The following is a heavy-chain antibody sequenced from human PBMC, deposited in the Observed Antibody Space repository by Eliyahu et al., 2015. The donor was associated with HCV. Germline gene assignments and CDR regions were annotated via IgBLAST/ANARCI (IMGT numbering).Heavy chain of an antibody. CDR2: ITGDTGRT. Sequence: QVQLVQSGAELRKPGASVKVSCKASGNTRTDYIMYWMRQAPGQRLEWMGWITGDTGRTKYSQKFQGRVTITRDTYANIGYMELSSLRSEDTAVYYCARVHGDYIGGIPFDYWGQGTLVTVSS. V-gene: IGHV1-3*01. J-gene: IGHJ4*02. D-gene: IGHD4-17*01. CDR3: ARVHGDYIGGIPFDY. CDR1: GNTRTDYI.